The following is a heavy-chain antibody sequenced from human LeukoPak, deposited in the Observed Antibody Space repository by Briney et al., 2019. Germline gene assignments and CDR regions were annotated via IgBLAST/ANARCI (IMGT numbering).Heavy chain of an antibody. Sequence: ASVKVSCKASGYTFTSYAMNWVRQAPGQGLEWMGWINTNTGNPTYAQGFTGRFVFSLDTSVSTAYLQISSLKAEDTAVYYCAKRGQGGWYETHFDYWGQGTLVTVSS. J-gene: IGHJ4*02. CDR1: GYTFTSYA. V-gene: IGHV7-4-1*02. CDR2: INTNTGNP. D-gene: IGHD6-19*01. CDR3: AKRGQGGWYETHFDY.